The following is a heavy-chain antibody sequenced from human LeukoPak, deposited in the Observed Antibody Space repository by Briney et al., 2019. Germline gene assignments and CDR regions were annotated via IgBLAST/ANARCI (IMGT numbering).Heavy chain of an antibody. D-gene: IGHD3-22*01. CDR1: GYSFTSYW. J-gene: IGHJ4*02. CDR3: ARLEDPMIVVGDY. V-gene: IGHV5-51*01. Sequence: GESLKISCEGSGYSFTSYWIAWVRQMPGKGLECMGIIYPGASDSRYSPSFQGQVTISADKSISTAYLQWSSLKASDTAMYYCARLEDPMIVVGDYWGQGTLVTVSS. CDR2: IYPGASDS.